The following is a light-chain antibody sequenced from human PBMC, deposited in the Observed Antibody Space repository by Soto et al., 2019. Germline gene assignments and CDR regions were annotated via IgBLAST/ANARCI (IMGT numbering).Light chain of an antibody. CDR1: QSISSY. CDR3: QQSYSTLT. V-gene: IGKV1-39*01. CDR2: AAS. J-gene: IGKJ3*01. Sequence: DIQMTQSPSSLSASVGDRVTITCRASQSISSYLNWYQQKPGKAPKLLIYAASSLQSGVTSRFSGSVSGTDFTLTISSLQPEDFATYYCQQSYSTLTFGPGTKVDIK.